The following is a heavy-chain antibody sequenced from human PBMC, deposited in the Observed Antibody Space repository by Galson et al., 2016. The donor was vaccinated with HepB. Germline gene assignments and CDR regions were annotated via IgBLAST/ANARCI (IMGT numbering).Heavy chain of an antibody. CDR2: TYYRSKWYN. Sequence: CAISGDSVSSDSAAWNWIRQSPSQGLEWLGRTYYRSKWYNDYAVSVKSRITINPDTSKNQFSLQRNSVTPEDAAVYYCASESQQLYYFDYWAQGTLVTVSS. CDR3: ASESQQLYYFDY. CDR1: GDSVSSDSAA. D-gene: IGHD6-13*01. V-gene: IGHV6-1*01. J-gene: IGHJ4*02.